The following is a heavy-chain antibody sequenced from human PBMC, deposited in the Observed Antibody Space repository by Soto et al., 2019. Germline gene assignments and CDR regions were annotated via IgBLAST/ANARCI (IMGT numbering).Heavy chain of an antibody. CDR3: ARDRWPNTIDY. CDR1: GFTFSKYW. CDR2: ISQDGTEK. J-gene: IGHJ4*02. Sequence: GGSLRLSCEDSGFTFSKYWMSWVRQAPGKGLEWVASISQDGTEKHYVDSVKGRFTVSRDNSKNSVYLQMNSLRDDDTAVYFCARDRWPNTIDYWGQGTPVTVSS. V-gene: IGHV3-7*01. D-gene: IGHD6-13*01.